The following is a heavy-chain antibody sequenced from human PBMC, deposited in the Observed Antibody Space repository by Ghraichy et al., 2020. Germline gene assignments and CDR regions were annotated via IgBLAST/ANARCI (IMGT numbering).Heavy chain of an antibody. V-gene: IGHV3-53*01. CDR1: GFTVSSNY. D-gene: IGHD5-12*01. Sequence: GGSLRLSCAASGFTVSSNYMSWVRQAPGKGLEWVSVIYSGGSTYYADSVKGRFTISRDNSKNTLYLQMNSLRAEDTAVYYCARGEYSGYDPYYYMDVWGKGTTVTVSS. CDR3: ARGEYSGYDPYYYMDV. J-gene: IGHJ6*03. CDR2: IYSGGST.